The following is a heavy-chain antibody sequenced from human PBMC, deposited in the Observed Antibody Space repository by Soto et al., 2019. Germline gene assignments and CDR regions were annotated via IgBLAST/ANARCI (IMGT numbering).Heavy chain of an antibody. CDR2: IYYSGST. CDR1: GGSISSYY. CDR3: ARGTNSGSLNWFDP. Sequence: SETLSLTCTVSGGSISSYYWSWIRQPPGKGLEWIGYIYYSGSTTYNPSLKSRVTISVDTSKNQFSLKLSSVTAADTAVYYCARGTNSGSLNWFDPWGQGTLVTVSS. J-gene: IGHJ5*02. V-gene: IGHV4-59*01. D-gene: IGHD1-26*01.